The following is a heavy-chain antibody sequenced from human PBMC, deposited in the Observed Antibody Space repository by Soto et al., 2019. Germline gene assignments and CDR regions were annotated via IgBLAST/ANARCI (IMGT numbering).Heavy chain of an antibody. D-gene: IGHD3-10*01. V-gene: IGHV1-69*02. CDR1: GGTFSSYT. Sequence: SVKVSCKASGGTFSSYTISWVRQAPGQGLEWMGRIIPFLVIANYAQKFQGRVTITADKSTSTAYMELNSLRSEDTAVYYCARAIRGEYYMDVWGKGTTVTVSS. CDR2: IIPFLVIA. J-gene: IGHJ6*03. CDR3: ARAIRGEYYMDV.